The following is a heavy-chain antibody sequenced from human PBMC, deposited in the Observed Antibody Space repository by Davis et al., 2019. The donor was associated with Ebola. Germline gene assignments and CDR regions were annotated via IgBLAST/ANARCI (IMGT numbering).Heavy chain of an antibody. D-gene: IGHD2-8*01. CDR1: GFSLRTSGMG. J-gene: IGHJ4*02. CDR3: TRLAYTNGWFYFDY. V-gene: IGHV2-5*02. Sequence: SGPTLVKLTQPFTLTCTFSGFSLRTSGMGVGWIRQPPGKALECLGLTFWDVDRRYSPSLKSRLTITEDTSKNQVVLTMTNMDPADTATYYCTRLAYTNGWFYFDYWGQGSLVTVSS. CDR2: TFWDVDR.